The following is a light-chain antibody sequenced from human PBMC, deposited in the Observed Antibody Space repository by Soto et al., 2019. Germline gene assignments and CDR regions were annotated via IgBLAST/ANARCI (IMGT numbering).Light chain of an antibody. V-gene: IGLV2-11*01. CDR1: SSDVGGYSY. Sequence: QSALTQPRSVSGSPGQSVTISCTGTSSDVGGYSYVSWFQQHPGKAPKLMIYDVSKRPSGVPDRFSGSKSGNTASLTISGLQAADEADYYCCSFAGSYTLYVFGTGTKLTVL. CDR2: DVS. J-gene: IGLJ1*01. CDR3: CSFAGSYTLYV.